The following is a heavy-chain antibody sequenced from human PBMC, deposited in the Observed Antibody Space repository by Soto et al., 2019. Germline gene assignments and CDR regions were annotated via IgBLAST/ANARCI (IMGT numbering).Heavy chain of an antibody. D-gene: IGHD5-18*01. CDR1: GFTFSSYW. CDR2: IKQDGSEK. J-gene: IGHJ4*02. CDR3: ARSKNRGYSYGYSY. Sequence: PGGSLRLSCAASGFTFSSYWMSWVRQAPGKGLEWVAIIKQDGSEKYYVDSVKGRFTISRDNAKNSLYLQMNSLRAEDTAVYYCARSKNRGYSYGYSYWGQGTLVTVSS. V-gene: IGHV3-7*01.